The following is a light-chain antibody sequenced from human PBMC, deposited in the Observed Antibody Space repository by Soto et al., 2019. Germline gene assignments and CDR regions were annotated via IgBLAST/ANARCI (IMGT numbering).Light chain of an antibody. Sequence: QSALTQPPSATGSPGQSVTISCTGTSSDVGGYNFVSWYQQYPGKAPKLMISEVSKRPSGVPDRFSGSKSGNTASLTVSGLQPEDEADYYCSSYAGNGAWVFGGGTKLTVL. CDR3: SSYAGNGAWV. CDR2: EVS. J-gene: IGLJ3*02. V-gene: IGLV2-8*01. CDR1: SSDVGGYNF.